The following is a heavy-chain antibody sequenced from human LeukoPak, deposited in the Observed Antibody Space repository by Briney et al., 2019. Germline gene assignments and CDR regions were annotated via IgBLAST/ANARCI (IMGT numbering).Heavy chain of an antibody. D-gene: IGHD2-2*01. CDR1: GFTFSRYW. J-gene: IGHJ4*02. Sequence: GGSLRLSCAASGFTFSRYWMSWFRQAPGKGLEGVANINEDGREGYYAGSVKGRFSISRDNAQKSVSLRMDSLRAEDTAVYYCARGDGCSSTSCYHIDHWGQGTLVTGSS. CDR3: ARGDGCSSTSCYHIDH. CDR2: INEDGREG. V-gene: IGHV3-7*04.